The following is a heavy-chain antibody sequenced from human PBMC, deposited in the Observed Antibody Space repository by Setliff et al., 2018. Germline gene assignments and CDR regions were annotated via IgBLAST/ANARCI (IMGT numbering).Heavy chain of an antibody. V-gene: IGHV3-11*04. CDR2: ITNSGSTI. J-gene: IGHJ4*02. CDR1: GFTFSDYY. D-gene: IGHD5-18*01. CDR3: AKFVGYTYGYDY. Sequence: PGGSLRLSCAASGFTFSDYYMSWIRQAPGKGLEWVSYITNSGSTIYYADSVKGRFTIPRDNAKNSLYLQMNSLRVEDTAVYYCAKFVGYTYGYDYWGRGTLVTVSS.